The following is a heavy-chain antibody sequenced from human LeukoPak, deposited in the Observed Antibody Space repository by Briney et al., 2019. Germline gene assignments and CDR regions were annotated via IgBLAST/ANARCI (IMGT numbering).Heavy chain of an antibody. CDR3: ARDCYNCYYYYYMDV. D-gene: IGHD2-15*01. CDR2: ISSGGTTI. V-gene: IGHV3-11*01. CDR1: GFTFSDYY. Sequence: GGSLRLSCAASGFTFSDYYMSWIRQAPGKGLEWVSYISSGGTTIYYADSVEGRFTISRDNAKNSLYLQMNSLRAEDTAVYYCARDCYNCYYYYYMDVWGKGTTVTISS. J-gene: IGHJ6*03.